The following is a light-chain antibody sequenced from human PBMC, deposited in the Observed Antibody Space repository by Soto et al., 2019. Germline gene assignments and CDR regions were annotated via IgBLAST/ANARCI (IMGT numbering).Light chain of an antibody. J-gene: IGLJ3*02. CDR3: QSHDSSLSGWV. V-gene: IGLV1-40*01. CDR1: SSNIGAGYD. CDR2: GNS. Sequence: QPVLTQPPSVSGAPGQRVTISCTGSSSNIGAGYDVHWYQQLPGTAPKLLIYGNSNRPSGVPDRFSGSKSGTSASLAITGLQGEAEADYYCQSHDSSLSGWVFGGGTKLTVL.